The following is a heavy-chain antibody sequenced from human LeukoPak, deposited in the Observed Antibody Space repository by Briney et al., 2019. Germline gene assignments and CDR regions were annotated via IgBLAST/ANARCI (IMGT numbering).Heavy chain of an antibody. V-gene: IGHV1-69*06. CDR1: GGTFSSYA. CDR3: ARAFSMVTTRGRGYYYMDV. Sequence: SVKVSCKASGGTFSSYAISWVRQAPGQGLEWMGGIIPIFGKANHAQKFQGRVTITADKSTSTAYMELSSLRSEDTAVYYCARAFSMVTTRGRGYYYMDVWGKGTTVTVSS. CDR2: IIPIFGKA. D-gene: IGHD4-11*01. J-gene: IGHJ6*03.